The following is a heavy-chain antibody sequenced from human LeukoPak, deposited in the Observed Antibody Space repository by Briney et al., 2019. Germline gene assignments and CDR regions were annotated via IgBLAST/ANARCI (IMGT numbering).Heavy chain of an antibody. V-gene: IGHV3-21*01. D-gene: IGHD1-26*01. CDR3: ARVTRNSGRHPSLFDN. CDR1: GFTFSSYS. Sequence: NPGGSLRLSCAASGFTFSSYSMNWVRQAPGKGLEWVSSISSSSSYIYYADSVKGRFTISRDNAKNSLYLQMNSLRAEDTAVYYCARVTRNSGRHPSLFDNWGQGTLVIVSS. CDR2: ISSSSSYI. J-gene: IGHJ5*02.